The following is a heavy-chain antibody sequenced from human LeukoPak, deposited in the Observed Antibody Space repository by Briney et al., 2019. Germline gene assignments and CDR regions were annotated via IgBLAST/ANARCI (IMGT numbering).Heavy chain of an antibody. V-gene: IGHV3-21*01. CDR1: GFTFSSYS. D-gene: IGHD4-17*01. J-gene: IGHJ4*02. CDR3: ARGAHDCCDYGGY. CDR2: ISSSSSYI. Sequence: PGGSLRLSCAASGFTFSSYSMNWVRQAPGKGLEWVSSISSSSSYIYYADSVKGRFTISRDNAKNSLYLQMNSLRAEDTAVYYCARGAHDCCDYGGYWGQGTLVTVSS.